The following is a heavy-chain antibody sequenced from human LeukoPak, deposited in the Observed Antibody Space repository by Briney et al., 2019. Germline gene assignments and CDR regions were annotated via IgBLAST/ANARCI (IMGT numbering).Heavy chain of an antibody. CDR1: GDSVSSNSAA. Sequence: SQTLSLTCAISGDSVSSNSAAWHWTRPSPSRGLECLGRTYYRSKWYNDYAVSVKSRITINPATSKNQFSLQLNSVTPEDTAVYYCARTLYYDILTGPADWFDPGGQGTLVTVSS. V-gene: IGHV6-1*01. CDR2: TYYRSKWYN. J-gene: IGHJ5*02. D-gene: IGHD3-9*01. CDR3: ARTLYYDILTGPADWFDP.